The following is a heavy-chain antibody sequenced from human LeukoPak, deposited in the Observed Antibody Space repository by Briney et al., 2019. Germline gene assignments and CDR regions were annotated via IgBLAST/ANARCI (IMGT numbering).Heavy chain of an antibody. Sequence: SETLSLTCTVSGGSISSYYWSWIRQPPGKGLEWIGYIYYSGSTNYNPSLKSRVTISVDTSKNQFSLKLSSVTAADTAVYYCARLGPGEVIILGPHYWYFDLWGRGTLVTVSS. J-gene: IGHJ2*01. V-gene: IGHV4-59*08. CDR2: IYYSGST. CDR1: GGSISSYY. CDR3: ARLGPGEVIILGPHYWYFDL. D-gene: IGHD3-3*01.